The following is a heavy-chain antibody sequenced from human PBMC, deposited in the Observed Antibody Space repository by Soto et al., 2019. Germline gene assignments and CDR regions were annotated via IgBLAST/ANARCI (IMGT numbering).Heavy chain of an antibody. V-gene: IGHV3-74*01. CDR2: IDRDGYSS. CDR3: ARQPIGTVTPDY. Sequence: EVQLVESGGGVVQPGGSLRLSCAASGFSLSNYRMHWVRQVPGEGLVWVSRIDRDGYSSTYAEPMKGRFTISRDNAKNTLYQQINSLRAEDTAVYYCARQPIGTVTPDYWGQGTLVTVSS. CDR1: GFSLSNYR. J-gene: IGHJ4*02. D-gene: IGHD4-17*01.